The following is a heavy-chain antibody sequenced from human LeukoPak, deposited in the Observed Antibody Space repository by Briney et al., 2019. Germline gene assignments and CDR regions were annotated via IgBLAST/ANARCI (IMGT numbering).Heavy chain of an antibody. CDR2: IYSGGST. J-gene: IGHJ6*02. V-gene: IGHV3-53*01. CDR3: ARDNSSGWWYYYGMDV. Sequence: GGSLRLSCAASGFTVSSNYMSWVHQAPGKGLEWVSVIYSGGSTYYADSVKGRFTISRDNSKNTLYLQMNSLRAEDTAVYYCARDNSSGWWYYYGMDVWGQGTTVTVSS. D-gene: IGHD6-19*01. CDR1: GFTVSSNY.